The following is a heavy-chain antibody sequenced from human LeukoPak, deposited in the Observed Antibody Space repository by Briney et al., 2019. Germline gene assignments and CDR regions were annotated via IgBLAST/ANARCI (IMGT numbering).Heavy chain of an antibody. CDR1: GGTFSSYA. J-gene: IGHJ4*02. Sequence: ASVKVSCKASGGTFSSYAISWARQAPGQGLEWMGRIIPIFGTANYAQKFQGRVTITADKSTSTAYMELSSLRSEDTVVYYCARDHPYYYDSSGYYYANWGQGTLVTVSS. V-gene: IGHV1-69*06. CDR3: ARDHPYYYDSSGYYYAN. CDR2: IIPIFGTA. D-gene: IGHD3-22*01.